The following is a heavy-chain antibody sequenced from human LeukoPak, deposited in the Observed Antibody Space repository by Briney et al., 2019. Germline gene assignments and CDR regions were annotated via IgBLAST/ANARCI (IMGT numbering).Heavy chain of an antibody. D-gene: IGHD3-10*01. CDR1: GFTFSSYE. CDR3: ATLNRYGSSDSFDY. Sequence: GGSLRLSCAASGFTFSSYEMNWVRQAREKGLEWVSYISSSGSIIYYADSVKGRFTISRDNAKNSLFLQMNSLRAEDTAAYYCATLNRYGSSDSFDYWGQGTLVTVSS. V-gene: IGHV3-48*03. CDR2: ISSSGSII. J-gene: IGHJ4*02.